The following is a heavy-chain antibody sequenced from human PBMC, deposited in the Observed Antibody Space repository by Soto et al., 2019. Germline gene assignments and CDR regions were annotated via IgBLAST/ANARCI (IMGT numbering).Heavy chain of an antibody. V-gene: IGHV3-30*18. CDR2: ISYDGSNK. CDR3: AKETVEYYFDY. J-gene: IGHJ4*02. D-gene: IGHD3-3*01. Sequence: GGSLRLSCAASGFTFSIYGMHWVRQAPGKGLEWVAVISYDGSNKYYADSVKGRFTISRDNSKNTLYLQMNSLRGEDTAVYCCAKETVEYYFDYWGQGTLVTVSS. CDR1: GFTFSIYG.